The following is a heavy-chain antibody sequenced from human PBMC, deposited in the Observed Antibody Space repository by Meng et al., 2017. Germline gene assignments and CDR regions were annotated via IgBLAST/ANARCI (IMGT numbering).Heavy chain of an antibody. D-gene: IGHD6-6*01. Sequence: VQLQQWGAGLVKPSETLSLTCAVYGGSFSGYYWSWIRQPPGKGLEWIGEINNSGSTNYTPSLKSRDTRSVDTSKNQSSLKLSSVTAAETAVYYCARRGIAARPFYYWGQGTLVTVSS. CDR2: INNSGST. V-gene: IGHV4-34*01. CDR3: ARRGIAARPFYY. CDR1: GGSFSGYY. J-gene: IGHJ4*02.